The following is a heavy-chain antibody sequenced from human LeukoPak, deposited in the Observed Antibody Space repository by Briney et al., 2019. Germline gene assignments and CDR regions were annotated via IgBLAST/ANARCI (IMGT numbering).Heavy chain of an antibody. Sequence: PSETLSLTCTVSGGSISSYYWSWIRQPPGKGLEWIGYIYYSGSTNYNPSLKSRVTISVDTSKNQFSLKLSSVTAADTAVYYCARARDYGGNSPFDYWGQGTLVTVSS. CDR3: ARARDYGGNSPFDY. V-gene: IGHV4-59*12. CDR2: IYYSGST. CDR1: GGSISSYY. D-gene: IGHD4-23*01. J-gene: IGHJ4*02.